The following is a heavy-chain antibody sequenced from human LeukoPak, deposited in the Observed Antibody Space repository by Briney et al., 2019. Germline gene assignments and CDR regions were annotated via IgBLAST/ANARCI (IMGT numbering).Heavy chain of an antibody. J-gene: IGHJ6*03. V-gene: IGHV3-21*01. Sequence: PGGSLRLSCAASGFTFSSYSMNWVRQAPGKGLEWVSSISSSSSYIYYADSVKGRFTISRDNAKNSLYLQMNSLRAEDTAVYYCARDGGYCSSTSCYTSRYYYYYMDVWGKGTTVTVSS. CDR2: ISSSSSYI. D-gene: IGHD2-2*02. CDR3: ARDGGYCSSTSCYTSRYYYYYMDV. CDR1: GFTFSSYS.